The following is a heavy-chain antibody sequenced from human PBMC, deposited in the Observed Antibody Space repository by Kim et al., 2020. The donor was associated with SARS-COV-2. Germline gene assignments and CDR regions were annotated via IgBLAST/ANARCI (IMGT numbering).Heavy chain of an antibody. Sequence: SETLSLTCTVSGGSISSGGYYWSWIRQHPGKGLEWIWYIDYSGSTYYNPSLKSRVTISVDTSKNQFSLKLSSVTAADTAVYYCARTRITMIVVVTHFDYWGQGTLVTVSS. CDR2: IDYSGST. CDR1: GGSISSGGYY. CDR3: ARTRITMIVVVTHFDY. V-gene: IGHV4-31*03. J-gene: IGHJ4*02. D-gene: IGHD3-22*01.